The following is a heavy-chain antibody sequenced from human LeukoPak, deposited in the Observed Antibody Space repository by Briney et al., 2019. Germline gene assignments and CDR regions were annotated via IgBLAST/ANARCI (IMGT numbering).Heavy chain of an antibody. D-gene: IGHD5-24*01. CDR1: GFTFGDYA. V-gene: IGHV3-49*03. J-gene: IGHJ4*02. CDR3: TRVRGDGYNWRGYYFDY. CDR2: IRSKAYGGTT. Sequence: GGSLRLSCTASGFTFGDYAMSWFRQAPGKGLEWVGFIRSKAYGGTTEYAASVKGRFTISRDDSKSIAYLQMNSLKTEDTAVYYCTRVRGDGYNWRGYYFDYWGQGTLVTVSS.